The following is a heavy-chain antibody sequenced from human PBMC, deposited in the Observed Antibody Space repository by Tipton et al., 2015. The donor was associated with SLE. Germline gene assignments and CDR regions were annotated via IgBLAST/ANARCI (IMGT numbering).Heavy chain of an antibody. CDR1: GFTVSSNY. CDR2: LYSGGST. Sequence: GSLRLSCAASGFTVSSNYMNWVRQAPGKGLEWVSVLYSGGSTYYADSVKGRFTISRDNAKNSMWLQMSSLRVEDTAVYYCARAVVGTHGLDPWGQGTLVTVSS. J-gene: IGHJ5*02. CDR3: ARAVVGTHGLDP. D-gene: IGHD1-1*01. V-gene: IGHV3-53*01.